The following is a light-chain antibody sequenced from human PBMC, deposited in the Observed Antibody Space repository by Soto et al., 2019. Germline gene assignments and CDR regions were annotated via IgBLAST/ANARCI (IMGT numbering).Light chain of an antibody. CDR2: GAS. Sequence: EIEMTQSPATLSLSPGERATLSCRASQSLGTNLAWYQQRPGQAPRLLIYGASTRATGIPARFSGSGSGTEFTLTISSLQSEDFAVYYCQQYNSSPWTFGQGTKVEIK. CDR3: QQYNSSPWT. J-gene: IGKJ1*01. V-gene: IGKV3-15*01. CDR1: QSLGTN.